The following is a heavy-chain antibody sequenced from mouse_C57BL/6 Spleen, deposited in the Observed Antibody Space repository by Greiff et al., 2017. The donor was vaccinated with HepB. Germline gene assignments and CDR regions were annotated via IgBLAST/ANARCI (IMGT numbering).Heavy chain of an antibody. D-gene: IGHD1-1*01. J-gene: IGHJ2*01. Sequence: VQLQQSVAELVRPGASVKLSCTASGFNIKNTYMHWVKQRPEQGLEWIGRIDPANGNTKYAPKFQGKATITADTSSNTAYLQLRSLTSEDTVIYYCASNVITTVVATDYFDYWGQGTTLTVSS. CDR2: IDPANGNT. CDR3: ASNVITTVVATDYFDY. V-gene: IGHV14-3*01. CDR1: GFNIKNTY.